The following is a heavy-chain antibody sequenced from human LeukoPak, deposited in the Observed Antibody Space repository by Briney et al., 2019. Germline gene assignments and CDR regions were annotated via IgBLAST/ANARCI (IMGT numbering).Heavy chain of an antibody. J-gene: IGHJ1*01. CDR2: ISSSGSTI. D-gene: IGHD2-2*02. Sequence: TGGSLRLSCAASGFTFSNYNMNWVRQAPGKGLEWVSYISSSGSTIYYADSVKGRFTISRDNAKNSLYLQMNSLRAEDTGVYYCARVACSSTSCYMELQHWGQGTLVTVSS. V-gene: IGHV3-48*04. CDR1: GFTFSNYN. CDR3: ARVACSSTSCYMELQH.